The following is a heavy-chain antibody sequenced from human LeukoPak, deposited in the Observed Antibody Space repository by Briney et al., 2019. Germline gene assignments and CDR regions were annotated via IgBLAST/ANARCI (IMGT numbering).Heavy chain of an antibody. J-gene: IGHJ3*02. CDR1: GGSISSSSYY. CDR2: IYYRGST. Sequence: SETLSLTCTVSGGSISSSSYYWGWIRQPPGKGLEWIGSIYYRGSTYYNPSLKSRVTISVDTSKNQFSLKLSSVTAADTAVYYCASTGDRDAFDIWGQGTMVTVSS. D-gene: IGHD3-16*01. V-gene: IGHV4-39*01. CDR3: ASTGDRDAFDI.